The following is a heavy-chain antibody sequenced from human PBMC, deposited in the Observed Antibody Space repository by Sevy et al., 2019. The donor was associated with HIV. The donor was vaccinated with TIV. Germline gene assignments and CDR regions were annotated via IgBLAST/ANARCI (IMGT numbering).Heavy chain of an antibody. D-gene: IGHD5-12*01. CDR1: GFTFSNAW. J-gene: IGHJ4*02. CDR2: IKSKTDGGTT. CDR3: TTVPATSETEGIFDY. V-gene: IGHV3-15*01. Sequence: RGSLRLSCAASGFTFSNAWMSWVRQAPGKGLEWVGRIKSKTDGGTTDYAAPVKGRFTISRDDSKNTLYLQMNSLKTEDTAVYYCTTVPATSETEGIFDYWGQGTLVTVSS.